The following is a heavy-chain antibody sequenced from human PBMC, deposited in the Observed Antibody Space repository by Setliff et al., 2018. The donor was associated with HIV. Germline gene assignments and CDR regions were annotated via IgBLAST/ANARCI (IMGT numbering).Heavy chain of an antibody. CDR3: ARAVAASATSVVDY. CDR1: ADSIGTNHW. V-gene: IGHV4-4*02. D-gene: IGHD6-13*01. CDR2: ISQSGKT. Sequence: SETLSLTCAVSADSIGTNHWWNWVRQPPGKGLEWIGEISQSGKTNYHPSLKSRITISMEASKTHFSLTLNSVTAADTAVYYCARAVAASATSVVDYWGQGIQVTVAS. J-gene: IGHJ4*02.